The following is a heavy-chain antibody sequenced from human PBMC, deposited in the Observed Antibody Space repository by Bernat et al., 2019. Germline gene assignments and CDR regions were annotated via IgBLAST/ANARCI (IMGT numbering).Heavy chain of an antibody. CDR2: IRSKVNSYAT. CDR3: TSPGHDYGDYHDY. J-gene: IGHJ4*02. D-gene: IGHD4-17*01. Sequence: EVQLVESGGGLVQPGGSLKLSCAASGFTFSGSAMHWVRQASGKGLEWVGRIRSKVNSYATAYAASVKGRVTISRDDSENTAYLQMNSLKTEDTDVYYCTSPGHDYGDYHDYWGQGTLVTVSS. CDR1: GFTFSGSA. V-gene: IGHV3-73*02.